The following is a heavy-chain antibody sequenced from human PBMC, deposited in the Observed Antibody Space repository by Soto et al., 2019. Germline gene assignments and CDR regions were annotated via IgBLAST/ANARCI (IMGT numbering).Heavy chain of an antibody. Sequence: EVQLVESGGGLVQPGGSLRLSCAASGFTFSDHYMDWVRQAPGKGLEWVGRIRSKPDSYTTKYAASVKGRFTISRDDSKNSLYLQMSSLETEDTAVYYCARFFGVVMADAFDIWGQGTMVTVSS. D-gene: IGHD3-3*01. V-gene: IGHV3-72*01. CDR1: GFTFSDHY. CDR3: ARFFGVVMADAFDI. CDR2: IRSKPDSYTT. J-gene: IGHJ3*02.